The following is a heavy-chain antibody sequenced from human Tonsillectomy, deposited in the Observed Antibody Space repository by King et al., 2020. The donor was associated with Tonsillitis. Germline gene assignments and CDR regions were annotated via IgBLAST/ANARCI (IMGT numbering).Heavy chain of an antibody. Sequence: QLVQSGAEVKKPGASVKVSCKASGYTLTDYYMHWVRQAPGQGLEWMGWINAKSGGTNDAQKFQGRVTITRDTSISTAYMELSRVRYDDTAVYFCARDPSRGAATADDAFDIWGQGTMVTVS. CDR1: GYTLTDYY. V-gene: IGHV1-2*02. CDR3: ARDPSRGAATADDAFDI. CDR2: INAKSGGT. J-gene: IGHJ3*02. D-gene: IGHD6-13*01.